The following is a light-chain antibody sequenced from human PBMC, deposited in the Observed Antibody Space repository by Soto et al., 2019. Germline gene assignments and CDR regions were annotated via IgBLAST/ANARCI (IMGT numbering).Light chain of an antibody. V-gene: IGKV1-5*03. CDR2: KAS. CDR1: QSISSW. J-gene: IGKJ1*01. CDR3: QQYNSYVRT. Sequence: DIQMTQSPSTLSASVGDRVTITCRASQSISSWLAWYQHKPGKAPKLLIYKASSLESGVPSRFSGSGSGTEFTLTISSLQPDDFATYYCQQYNSYVRTFGQGTKVETK.